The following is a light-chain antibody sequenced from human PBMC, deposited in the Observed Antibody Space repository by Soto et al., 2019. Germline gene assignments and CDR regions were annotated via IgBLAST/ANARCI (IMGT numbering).Light chain of an antibody. CDR3: ISFTNSHIYV. Sequence: QSALTQPASVSGSPGQSITISCTGTSNDVGSYDFVSWYQQHPDKATRLMIYEVSNRPSGVSDRFSGSKSGNTASLTISGLQAEDEADYYCISFTNSHIYVFGTGTKVTVL. J-gene: IGLJ1*01. CDR1: SNDVGSYDF. V-gene: IGLV2-14*01. CDR2: EVS.